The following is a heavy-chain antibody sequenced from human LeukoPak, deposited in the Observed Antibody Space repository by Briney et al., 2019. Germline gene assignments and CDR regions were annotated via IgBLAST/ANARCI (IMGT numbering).Heavy chain of an antibody. D-gene: IGHD3-22*01. Sequence: GRSLRLSCAVSGFTFSSYGMHWVRQAPGKGLEWVAVISYDGSNKYYADSVKGRFTISRDNSKNTLYLQMNSLRAEDTAVYYCAKDRYYYDSSGSIYFDYWGQGTLVTVSS. CDR1: GFTFSSYG. J-gene: IGHJ4*02. CDR2: ISYDGSNK. V-gene: IGHV3-30*18. CDR3: AKDRYYYDSSGSIYFDY.